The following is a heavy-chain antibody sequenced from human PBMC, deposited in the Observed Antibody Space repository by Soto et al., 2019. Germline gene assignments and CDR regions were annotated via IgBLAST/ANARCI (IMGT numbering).Heavy chain of an antibody. CDR1: GGSFSGYY. D-gene: IGHD6-6*01. CDR2: INHSGST. CDR3: AKPVPLDY. J-gene: IGHJ4*02. V-gene: IGHV4-34*01. Sequence: SETLSLTCAVYGGSFSGYYWSWIRQPPGKGLEWIGEINHSGSTNYNPSLKSRVTISVDTSKNQFSLKLSSVTAADTAVYYCAKPVPLDYWGQGTLVTVSS.